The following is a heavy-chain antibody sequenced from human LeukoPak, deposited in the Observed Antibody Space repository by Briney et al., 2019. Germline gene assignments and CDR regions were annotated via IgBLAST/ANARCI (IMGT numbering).Heavy chain of an antibody. CDR3: AREIHFDLLLTYYFDY. Sequence: PGGSLRLSCAASGFTFSSYSMNWVRQAPGKGLEWVSSISSSSSYIYYADSVKGRFTISRDNAKNSLYLQMNSLRAEDTAVYYFAREIHFDLLLTYYFDYWGQGTLVTVSS. J-gene: IGHJ4*02. CDR1: GFTFSSYS. V-gene: IGHV3-21*01. CDR2: ISSSSSYI. D-gene: IGHD3-9*01.